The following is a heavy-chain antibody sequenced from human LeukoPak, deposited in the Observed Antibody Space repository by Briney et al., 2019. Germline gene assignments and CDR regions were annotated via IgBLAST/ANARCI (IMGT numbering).Heavy chain of an antibody. Sequence: GGSLRLSCAASGFTFDDYGMSWVRQAPGKGLEWVSGINWNGGSTGYADSVKGRFTISRDNAKNSLYLQMNSLRAEDTALYYCARSAGGYSYGYYFDYWGQGTLVTVSS. CDR2: INWNGGST. D-gene: IGHD5-18*01. V-gene: IGHV3-20*04. CDR3: ARSAGGYSYGYYFDY. J-gene: IGHJ4*02. CDR1: GFTFDDYG.